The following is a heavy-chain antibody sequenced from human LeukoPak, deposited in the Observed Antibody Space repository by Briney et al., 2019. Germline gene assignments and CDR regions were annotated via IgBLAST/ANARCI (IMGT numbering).Heavy chain of an antibody. V-gene: IGHV3-21*01. CDR2: ISSSSSYI. CDR1: GFTFSSYS. D-gene: IGHD2-2*02. CDR3: AREGYCSSTSCYNYYYMDV. J-gene: IGHJ6*03. Sequence: GGSLRLSCAASGFTFSSYSMNWVRQAPGKGLEGVSSISSSSSYIYYADSVKGRFTISRDNAKNSLYLQMNSLRAEDTAVYYCAREGYCSSTSCYNYYYMDVWGKGTTVTVSS.